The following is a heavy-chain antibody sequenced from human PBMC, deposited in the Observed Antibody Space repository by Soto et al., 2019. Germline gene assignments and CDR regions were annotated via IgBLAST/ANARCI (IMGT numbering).Heavy chain of an antibody. CDR1: GFTFSSYA. J-gene: IGHJ6*02. CDR2: ISGSGGRT. CDR3: AKELAAAGTYYYYYGMDV. D-gene: IGHD6-13*01. V-gene: IGHV3-23*01. Sequence: EVQLLESGGGLVQPGGSLRLSCAASGFTFSSYAMSWVSQAPGKGLEWVSVISGSGGRTYYADSVKGRFTISRDNSKNTLYLQMNSLRAEDTAVYYCAKELAAAGTYYYYYGMDVWGQGTTVTVSS.